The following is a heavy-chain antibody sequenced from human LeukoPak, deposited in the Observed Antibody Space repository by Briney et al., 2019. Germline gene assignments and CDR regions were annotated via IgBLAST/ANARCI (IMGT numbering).Heavy chain of an antibody. V-gene: IGHV4-39*07. D-gene: IGHD4-23*01. Sequence: NASETLSLTCTVSGGSISSSNYYWGWIRQPPGKGLEWIGSIYYSGNTYYNPSLKSRVTISVDTSQNQSSLKLRSVTAADTAVYYCARDRDTTLVTLWFDPWGQGTLVTVSS. CDR3: ARDRDTTLVTLWFDP. CDR1: GGSISSSNYY. J-gene: IGHJ5*02. CDR2: IYYSGNT.